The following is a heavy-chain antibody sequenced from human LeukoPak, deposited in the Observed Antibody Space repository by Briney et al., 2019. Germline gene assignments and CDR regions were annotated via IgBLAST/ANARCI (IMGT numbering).Heavy chain of an antibody. V-gene: IGHV3-23*01. J-gene: IGHJ3*02. D-gene: IGHD5-12*01. CDR3: TRGGYRSWDAFDI. CDR1: GFNFSSYA. CDR2: ISGGDGTT. Sequence: GGSLRLSCAASGFNFSSYAMTWVRQAPGKGLEWVSVISGGDGTTHYAHSVKGRFTISRDNAKNMLHLQMNSLRAEDTAVYYCTRGGYRSWDAFDIWGQGTMVTVSS.